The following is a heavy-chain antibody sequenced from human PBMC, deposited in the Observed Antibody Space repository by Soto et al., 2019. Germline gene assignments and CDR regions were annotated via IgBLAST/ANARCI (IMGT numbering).Heavy chain of an antibody. D-gene: IGHD2-15*01. Sequence: PGGSLRLSCAASGFTFDDYTMHWVRQAPGKGLEWVSLISWDGGSTYYADSVKGRFTISRDNSKNSLYLQMNSLRTEDTAVYYCARGGGDFPFDYWGQGTLVTVSS. CDR1: GFTFDDYT. CDR2: ISWDGGST. CDR3: ARGGGDFPFDY. J-gene: IGHJ4*02. V-gene: IGHV3-43*01.